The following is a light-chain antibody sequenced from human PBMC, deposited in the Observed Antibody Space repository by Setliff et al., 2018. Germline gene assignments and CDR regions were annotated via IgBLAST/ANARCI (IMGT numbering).Light chain of an antibody. CDR1: SSDIGTYDY. V-gene: IGLV2-14*03. J-gene: IGLJ1*01. CDR2: DVR. CDR3: FSYTSSGSYV. Sequence: QSVLTQAASVSGSPGQSVTISCTGSSSDIGTYDYASWYQHHPGRAPKFLIYDVRYRPSGVSNRFSGSKSGNTASLTISGLQAEDAADYYCFSYTSSGSYVFGTGTKVTV.